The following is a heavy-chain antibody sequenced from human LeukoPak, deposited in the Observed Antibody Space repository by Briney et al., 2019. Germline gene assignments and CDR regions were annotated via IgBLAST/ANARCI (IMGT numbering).Heavy chain of an antibody. CDR2: IKKGGSEK. Sequence: GGSLRLSCAASGFTFSSYWMSWVRQAPGKGLEWVANIKKGGSEKNYVDSVKGRFTISRDNAKNSLYLQMISLRDEDTAVYYCARDFYGPDGYFDYWGQGTLVTVSS. CDR1: GFTFSSYW. J-gene: IGHJ4*02. CDR3: ARDFYGPDGYFDY. D-gene: IGHD4-17*01. V-gene: IGHV3-7*04.